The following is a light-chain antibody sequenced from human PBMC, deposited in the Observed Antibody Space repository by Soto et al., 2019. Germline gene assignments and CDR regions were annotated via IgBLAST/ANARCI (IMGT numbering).Light chain of an antibody. V-gene: IGKV3-15*01. CDR2: DAS. J-gene: IGKJ3*01. Sequence: EIVLTQSPATLSVSPGEGATHSCRASQSVSSDLAWYQQKPGQAPTLLIYDASTRATGIPARFSGSGSGTEFTLTVSSLQSEDFAVYYCQQYNDWPLTFGPGTKVDIK. CDR3: QQYNDWPLT. CDR1: QSVSSD.